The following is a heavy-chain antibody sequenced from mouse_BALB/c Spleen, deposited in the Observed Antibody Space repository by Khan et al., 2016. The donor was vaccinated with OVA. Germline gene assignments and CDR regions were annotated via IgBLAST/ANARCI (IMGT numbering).Heavy chain of an antibody. CDR1: GYTFTNNG. D-gene: IGHD3-1*01. V-gene: IGHV9-3-1*01. J-gene: IGHJ4*01. CDR2: INTYTGEP. Sequence: QIQFLQSGPELKKPGASVKISCKASGYTFTNNGMNWVKQAPGKGLKWIGWINTYTGEPTYAYDFKGRFAFSLETSASTAYLQINSLKNEDTATYYCARGGYAGTMDYWGQGTSVTVSS. CDR3: ARGGYAGTMDY.